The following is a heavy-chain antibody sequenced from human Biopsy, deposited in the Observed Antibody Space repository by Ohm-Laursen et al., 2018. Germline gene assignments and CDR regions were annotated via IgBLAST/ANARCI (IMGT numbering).Heavy chain of an antibody. D-gene: IGHD4-17*01. J-gene: IGHJ3*01. CDR3: ARPLRGGEYEGFDL. CDR1: DGSINSNDYY. Sequence: GTLSLTWTVSDGSINSNDYYWGWIRQAPGKGLEWLGRVLYSGATYYNPPLPSRATFSFDTPKNQFFLKLRSATAADTAVYYCARPLRGGEYEGFDLWGPGTMVSVSP. CDR2: VLYSGAT. V-gene: IGHV4-39*01.